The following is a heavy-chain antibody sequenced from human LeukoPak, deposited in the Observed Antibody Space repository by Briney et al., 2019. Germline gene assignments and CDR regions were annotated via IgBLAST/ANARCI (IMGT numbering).Heavy chain of an antibody. CDR3: ARTPPVVRGVIRYYYYYMDV. CDR1: GGSISSSSYY. J-gene: IGHJ6*03. CDR2: IYYSGST. Sequence: SETLSLTXTVSGGSISSSSYYWGWIRQPPGKGLEWIGSIYYSGSTYYNPSLKSRVTISVDTSKNQFSLKLSSVTAADTAVYYCARTPPVVRGVIRYYYYYMDVWGKGTTVTVSS. V-gene: IGHV4-39*07. D-gene: IGHD3-10*01.